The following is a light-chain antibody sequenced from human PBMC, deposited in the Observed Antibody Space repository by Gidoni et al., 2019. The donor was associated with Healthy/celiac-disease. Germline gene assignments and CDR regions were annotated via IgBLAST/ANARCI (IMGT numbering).Light chain of an antibody. CDR1: QSVSSSY. V-gene: IGKV3-20*01. CDR2: GAS. J-gene: IGKJ2*01. CDR3: QQYGSSLLYT. Sequence: TVSSHPSATLSLSPGERATLSCRASQSVSSSYLAWYQQKPGQAPRLLIYGASSRATGIPDRFSGSGSGTDFTLTISRLEPEDFAVYYCQQYGSSLLYTFGQGTKLEIK.